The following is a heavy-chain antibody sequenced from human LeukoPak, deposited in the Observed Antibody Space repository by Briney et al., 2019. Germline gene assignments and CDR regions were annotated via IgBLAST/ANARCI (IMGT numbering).Heavy chain of an antibody. CDR2: ISPSSSYI. CDR1: GFTFSSYT. J-gene: IGHJ4*02. D-gene: IGHD2-15*01. V-gene: IGHV3-21*01. CDR3: ARDSSAAY. Sequence: PGGSLRLSCAASGFTFSSYTMHWVRQAPGKGLEWVSSISPSSSYIKYADSLKGRFTISRDNARDSLYLQMNSLRAEDTAVYYCARDSSAAYWGQGTLVTVSS.